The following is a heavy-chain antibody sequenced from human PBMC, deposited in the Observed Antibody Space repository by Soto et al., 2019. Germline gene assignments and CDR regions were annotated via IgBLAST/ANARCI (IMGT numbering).Heavy chain of an antibody. CDR1: GFTFSRYA. Sequence: EVQLLESGGGLAQPGGSLRLSCAASGFTFSRYAMSWVRQAPGKGPEWVSTIDGSGDNTYYADSVKGRFTISRDNFKNTLHLQMNSLRAEDMAVYYRATREGDGSVDYWGQGTLVTVSS. D-gene: IGHD1-26*01. J-gene: IGHJ4*02. CDR2: IDGSGDNT. V-gene: IGHV3-23*01. CDR3: ATREGDGSVDY.